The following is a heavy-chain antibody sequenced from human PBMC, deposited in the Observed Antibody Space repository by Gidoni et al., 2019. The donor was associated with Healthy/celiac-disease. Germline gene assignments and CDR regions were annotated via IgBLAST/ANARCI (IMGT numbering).Heavy chain of an antibody. J-gene: IGHJ2*01. Sequence: QVQLVESGGGLVKPGGSLRLSCAAYGFTFSDYYMSWIRQAPGKGLEWVSYISSSISYTNYADSVKGRFTSSRDNAKNSLYLQMNILRAEDTAVYYCASVVVTAMLSDRYFDLWGRGTLVTVSS. V-gene: IGHV3-11*06. CDR1: GFTFSDYY. CDR3: ASVVVTAMLSDRYFDL. CDR2: ISSSISYT. D-gene: IGHD2-21*02.